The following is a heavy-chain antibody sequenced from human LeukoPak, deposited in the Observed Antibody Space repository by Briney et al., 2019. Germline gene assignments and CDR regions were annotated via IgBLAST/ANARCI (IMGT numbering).Heavy chain of an antibody. J-gene: IGHJ6*02. CDR1: GYTFTNYD. CDR2: INPNSGGT. CDR3: ARGLYGMDV. V-gene: IGHV1-2*02. Sequence: ASVKVSCKASGYTFTNYDINWVRQAPGQGLEWMGWINPNSGGTNYAQKFQGRVTMTRDTSISTAYMELSRLRSDDTAVYYCARGLYGMDVWGQGTTVTVSS.